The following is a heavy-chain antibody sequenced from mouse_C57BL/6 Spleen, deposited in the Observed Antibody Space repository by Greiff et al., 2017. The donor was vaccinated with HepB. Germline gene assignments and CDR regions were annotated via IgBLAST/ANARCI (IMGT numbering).Heavy chain of an antibody. V-gene: IGHV1-55*01. CDR1: GYTFTSYW. Sequence: VQLQQPGAELVKPGASVKMSCKASGYTFTSYWITWVKQRPGQGLEWIGDIYPGSGSTNYNEKFKSKATLTADTSSSTAYMQLSSLTSEDSAVYYCARGDSSGYVFAYWGQGTLVTVSA. CDR2: IYPGSGST. CDR3: ARGDSSGYVFAY. D-gene: IGHD3-2*02. J-gene: IGHJ3*01.